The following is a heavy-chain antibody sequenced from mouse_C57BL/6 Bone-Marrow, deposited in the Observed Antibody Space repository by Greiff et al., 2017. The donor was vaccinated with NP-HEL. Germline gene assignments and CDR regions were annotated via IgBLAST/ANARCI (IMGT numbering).Heavy chain of an antibody. V-gene: IGHV1-81*01. CDR3: VGNYGSSSFAY. D-gene: IGHD1-1*01. J-gene: IGHJ3*01. Sequence: QVQLQQSGAELARPGASVKLSCKASGYTFTSYGISWVKQRTGQGLEWIGEIYPRSGNNYYNEKFKGKATLTADKSSSTAYMELRSLTSEDSAVYFCVGNYGSSSFAYWGQGTLVTVSA. CDR2: IYPRSGNN. CDR1: GYTFTSYG.